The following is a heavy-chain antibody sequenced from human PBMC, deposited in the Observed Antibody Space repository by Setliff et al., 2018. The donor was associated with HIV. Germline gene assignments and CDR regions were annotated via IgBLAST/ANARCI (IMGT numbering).Heavy chain of an antibody. V-gene: IGHV4-39*01. J-gene: IGHJ4*02. CDR1: GASISGSSFY. CDR3: ARQGRPGDFDS. D-gene: IGHD7-27*01. Sequence: PSETLSLTCTVSGASISGSSFYCGWIRQPPGKGLEWIGSIYYSGNTYYNPSLKSRVTISGDTSKKQFSLKLRAVTAADSAVYYCARQGRPGDFDSWGQGTLVTVSS. CDR2: IYYSGNT.